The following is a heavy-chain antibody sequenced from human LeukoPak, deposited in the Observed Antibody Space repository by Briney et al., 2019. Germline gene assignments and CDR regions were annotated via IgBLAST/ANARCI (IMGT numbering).Heavy chain of an antibody. J-gene: IGHJ4*02. D-gene: IGHD6-19*01. CDR1: GFTFSTYA. CDR2: ISYDGSNK. Sequence: GRSLRLSCAGSGFTFSTYAMHWVRQAPGKGLEWVAVISYDGSNKYYADSVKGRFTISRDNSKNTLYLQMNSLRAEDTAVYYCAKDGRSGWADYWGQGTLVTVSS. CDR3: AKDGRSGWADY. V-gene: IGHV3-30*04.